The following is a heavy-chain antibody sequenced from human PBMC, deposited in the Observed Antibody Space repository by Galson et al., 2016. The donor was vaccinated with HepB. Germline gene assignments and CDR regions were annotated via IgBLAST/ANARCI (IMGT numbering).Heavy chain of an antibody. D-gene: IGHD3-16*01. CDR1: GFTLNAYA. J-gene: IGHJ4*02. Sequence: SLRLSCAASGFTLNAYAMSWVRQSPGKGLEWVSAITSSGVGTFYTDSVKGRFTISRDNSKNTLYLQMNSLRVEDTATYFCAQRRLGLGNFYFDYWGQGTLVTVSS. CDR3: AQRRLGLGNFYFDY. V-gene: IGHV3-23*01. CDR2: ITSSGVGT.